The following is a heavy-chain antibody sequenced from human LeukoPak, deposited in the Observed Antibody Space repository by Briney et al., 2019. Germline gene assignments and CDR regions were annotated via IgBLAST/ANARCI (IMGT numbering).Heavy chain of an antibody. CDR2: ISSSSNYV. J-gene: IGHJ4*02. Sequence: GSLRLSCAASGFTFSNYRMNWVRQAPGKGLEWVSSISSSSNYVYYADSVKGRFTISRDNAENSLYLQMNSLRVEDTAVYYCARAPTVLVGYCSSSSCQADYWGQGTLVTVSS. V-gene: IGHV3-21*01. D-gene: IGHD2-2*01. CDR3: ARAPTVLVGYCSSSSCQADY. CDR1: GFTFSNYR.